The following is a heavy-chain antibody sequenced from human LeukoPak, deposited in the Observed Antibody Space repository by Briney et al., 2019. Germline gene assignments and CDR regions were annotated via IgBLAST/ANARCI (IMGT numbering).Heavy chain of an antibody. J-gene: IGHJ5*02. Sequence: GESLKISCKGSGYSFTSYWIGWVRHMPGKGLEWMGIIYPGDSDVRYSPSFQGQVTISADKSISTAYVQWSSLKASDTAIYYCARLIAADGYKWFDPWGQGTLVTVSS. CDR2: IYPGDSDV. CDR1: GYSFTSYW. V-gene: IGHV5-51*01. CDR3: ARLIAADGYKWFDP. D-gene: IGHD6-13*01.